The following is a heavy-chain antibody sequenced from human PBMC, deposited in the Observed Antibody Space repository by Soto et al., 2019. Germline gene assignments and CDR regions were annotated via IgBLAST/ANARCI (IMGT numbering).Heavy chain of an antibody. CDR3: ASTYYYASSGYSGY. CDR2: INSDGSTT. Sequence: GGSLRLSCAASGFTFSSYWMHWVRQAPGKGLVWVSRINSDGSTTDYADSVKGRFTISRDNAKNTLYLQMNSLRAEDTAVYYCASTYYYASSGYSGYWGQGTLVTVS. CDR1: GFTFSSYW. J-gene: IGHJ4*02. V-gene: IGHV3-74*01. D-gene: IGHD3-22*01.